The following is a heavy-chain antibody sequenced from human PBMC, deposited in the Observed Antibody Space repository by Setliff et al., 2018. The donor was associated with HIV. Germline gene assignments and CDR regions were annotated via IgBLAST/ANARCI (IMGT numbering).Heavy chain of an antibody. CDR1: GSSISSNFY. Sequence: SETLSLTCTVSGSSISSNFYWGWIRQPPGKGLEWIGSIAYTGSGYYNSSLKSRVTISVDTSRNECSLKLTSVTAADTAVYYCAREVRWELPQGFDHWGQGSQVTVSS. V-gene: IGHV4-39*07. J-gene: IGHJ4*02. D-gene: IGHD1-26*01. CDR2: IAYTGSG. CDR3: AREVRWELPQGFDH.